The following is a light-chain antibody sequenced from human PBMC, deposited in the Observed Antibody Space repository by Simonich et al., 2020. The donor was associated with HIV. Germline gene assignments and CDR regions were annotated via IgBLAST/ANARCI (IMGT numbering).Light chain of an antibody. Sequence: DIVMTQSPDSLAVSLGERATINCKSSQSVLYSSNNKNYLALYQQKPGQPPKLIIYWASTRESGVPDRFSGSGSGTDFTLTISSLQAEDVAIYYCQQYYSIPPTFGQGTKVEIK. J-gene: IGKJ1*01. V-gene: IGKV4-1*01. CDR1: QSVLYSSNNKNY. CDR2: WAS. CDR3: QQYYSIPPT.